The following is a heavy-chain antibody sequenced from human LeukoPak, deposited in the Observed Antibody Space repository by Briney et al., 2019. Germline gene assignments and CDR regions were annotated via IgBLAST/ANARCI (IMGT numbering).Heavy chain of an antibody. CDR1: GGSISSYY. V-gene: IGHV4-4*08. CDR3: ARDTTYGGVGNWGFRTGDWYFDL. Sequence: SETLSLTCTVSGGSISSYYWSWIRQPPGKGLEWIGRIYASGSTNYNPSLKSRVTISVDTSKNHFSLKLNSVTAADTAVYYCARDTTYGGVGNWGFRTGDWYFDLWGRGTLVTVSS. J-gene: IGHJ2*01. CDR2: IYASGST. D-gene: IGHD7-27*01.